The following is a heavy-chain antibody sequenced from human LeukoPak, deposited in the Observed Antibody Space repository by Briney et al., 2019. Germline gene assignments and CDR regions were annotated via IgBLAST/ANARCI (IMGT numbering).Heavy chain of an antibody. J-gene: IGHJ4*02. CDR2: IWYDGSNK. V-gene: IGHV3-33*01. D-gene: IGHD3-16*01. CDR3: VRWGTGEILDY. CDR1: GFTFSSHG. Sequence: GGSLRLSCAASGFTFSSHGMHWVRQSPGKGLEWVAVIWYDGSNKYYADSVRGRFTISRDNSKSTVYLQMDSLRAEDTAVYYCVRWGTGEILDYWGQGTLVTVSS.